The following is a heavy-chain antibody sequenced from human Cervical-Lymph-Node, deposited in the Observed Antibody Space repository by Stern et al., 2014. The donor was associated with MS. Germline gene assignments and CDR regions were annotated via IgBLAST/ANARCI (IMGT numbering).Heavy chain of an antibody. D-gene: IGHD4-23*01. CDR1: GGSFSGYY. V-gene: IGHV4-34*01. Sequence: QVQLQQWGAGLLKPSETLSLTCAVYGGSFSGYYWSWIRQPPGKGLEWIGEINHSGSTNYNPSLKSRVTISVDTSKNQFPLKLSSVTAADTAVYYCARRAGLRWYYFDYWGQGTLVTVSS. CDR3: ARRAGLRWYYFDY. CDR2: INHSGST. J-gene: IGHJ4*02.